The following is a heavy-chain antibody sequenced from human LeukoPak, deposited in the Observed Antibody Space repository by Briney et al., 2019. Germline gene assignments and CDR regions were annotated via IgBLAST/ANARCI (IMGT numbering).Heavy chain of an antibody. CDR2: TSSSYI. Sequence: GGSLRLSCAASGLTFSSYSMNWVRQAPGKGLEWVSSTSSSYIYYADSVKGRFTISRDNARNSLYLQMNSLRAEDTAVYYCARGASVVAGNDNAFDIWGQGTMVTVSS. D-gene: IGHD6-19*01. CDR3: ARGASVVAGNDNAFDI. J-gene: IGHJ3*02. CDR1: GLTFSSYS. V-gene: IGHV3-21*01.